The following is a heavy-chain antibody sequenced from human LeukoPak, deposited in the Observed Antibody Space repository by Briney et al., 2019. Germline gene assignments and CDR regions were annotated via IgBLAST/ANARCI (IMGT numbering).Heavy chain of an antibody. CDR2: INPNSGGT. V-gene: IGHV1-2*06. D-gene: IGHD3-3*01. CDR1: GYTFTGYY. Sequence: ASVKVSCKASGYTFTGYYMHWVRQAPGQGLEWMGRINPNSGGTNYAQKFQGRVTMTRETSISTAYMELSRLRSDDTAVYYCARSGWAYYDFWSGYYNNWFDPWGQGTLVTVSS. J-gene: IGHJ5*02. CDR3: ARSGWAYYDFWSGYYNNWFDP.